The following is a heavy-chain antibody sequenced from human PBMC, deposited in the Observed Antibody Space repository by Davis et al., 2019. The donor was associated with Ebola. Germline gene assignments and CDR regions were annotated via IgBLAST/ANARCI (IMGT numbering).Heavy chain of an antibody. V-gene: IGHV1-3*01. CDR1: GYTFTSYG. CDR3: ARASPYSSSWPVDY. CDR2: INAGNGNT. D-gene: IGHD6-13*01. Sequence: ASVKVSCKASGYTFTSYGISWVRQAPGQRLEWMGWINAGNGNTKYSQKFQGRVTITRDTSASTAYMELSSLRSEDTAVYYCARASPYSSSWPVDYWGQGTLVTVSS. J-gene: IGHJ4*02.